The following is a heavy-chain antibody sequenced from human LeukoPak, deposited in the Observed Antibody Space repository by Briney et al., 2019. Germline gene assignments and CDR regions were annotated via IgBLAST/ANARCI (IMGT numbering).Heavy chain of an antibody. CDR2: IKQDGSEK. V-gene: IGHV3-7*01. Sequence: GGSLRLSCAASGFTFSSYWMSWVRQAPGKGLEWVANIKQDGSEKYYVDSVKGRFTISRDNAKNSLYLQMNSLRAEDTAVYYCARIGIAAAGIYNYYYGMDVWGQGTTVTVSS. J-gene: IGHJ6*02. CDR3: ARIGIAAAGIYNYYYGMDV. CDR1: GFTFSSYW. D-gene: IGHD6-13*01.